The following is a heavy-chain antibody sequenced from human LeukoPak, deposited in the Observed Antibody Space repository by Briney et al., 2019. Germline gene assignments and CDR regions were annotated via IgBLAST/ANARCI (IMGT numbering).Heavy chain of an antibody. CDR1: GFTVSSNY. D-gene: IGHD2-2*01. J-gene: IGHJ6*02. V-gene: IGHV3-53*01. CDR3: ARDLGYQLLGRHFYYYGMDV. CDR2: IYSGGST. Sequence: TGGSLRLSCAASGFTVSSNYMSWVRQAPGKGLGWVSVIYSGGSTYYADSVKGRFTISRDNSKNTLYLQMNSLRAEDTAVYYRARDLGYQLLGRHFYYYGMDVWGQGTTVTVSS.